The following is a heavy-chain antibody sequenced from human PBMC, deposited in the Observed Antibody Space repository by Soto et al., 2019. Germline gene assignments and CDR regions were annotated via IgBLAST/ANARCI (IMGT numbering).Heavy chain of an antibody. CDR2: INPNSGGT. J-gene: IGHJ5*02. V-gene: IGHV1-2*02. CDR1: GYTFTGYY. CDR3: ARWGVWGSSWYGGWFDP. D-gene: IGHD6-13*01. Sequence: ASVKVSCKASGYTFTGYYMHWVRQAPGQGLEWMGWINPNSGGTNYAQKSQGRVTMTRDTSISTAYMELSRLRSDDTAVYYYARWGVWGSSWYGGWFDPWGQGTLVTVSS.